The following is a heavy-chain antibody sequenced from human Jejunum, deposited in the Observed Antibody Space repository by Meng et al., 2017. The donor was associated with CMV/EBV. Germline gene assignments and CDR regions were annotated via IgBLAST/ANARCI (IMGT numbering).Heavy chain of an antibody. Sequence: GFPVLNPYMSWVRQAPGKGLEWVSVTYTGGTTYYADSVKGRFTVSRDSLNHTLSLQMNSLRAEDTAFYYCARHLYSFGVVTAIDYWGQGTLVTVSS. V-gene: IGHV3-53*01. CDR2: TYTGGTT. CDR3: ARHLYSFGVVTAIDY. J-gene: IGHJ4*02. CDR1: GFPVLNPY. D-gene: IGHD3-3*01.